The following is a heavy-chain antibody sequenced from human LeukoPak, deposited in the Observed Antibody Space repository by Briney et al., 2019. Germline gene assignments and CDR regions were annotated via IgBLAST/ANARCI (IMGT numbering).Heavy chain of an antibody. J-gene: IGHJ4*02. Sequence: SETLSLTCTVSGGSISSGDYYWSWIRQPPGKGLEWIGYIYYSGSTYYNPSLKSRVTISVDKSKNQFSLKLSSVTAADTAVYYCARASSSGWYPERDYWGQGTLVTVSS. CDR2: IYYSGST. D-gene: IGHD6-19*01. CDR3: ARASSSGWYPERDY. V-gene: IGHV4-30-4*01. CDR1: GGSISSGDYY.